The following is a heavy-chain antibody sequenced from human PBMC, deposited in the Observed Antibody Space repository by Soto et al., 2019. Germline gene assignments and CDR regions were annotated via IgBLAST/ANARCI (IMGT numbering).Heavy chain of an antibody. CDR1: GGTFSSSG. D-gene: IGHD3-16*02. Sequence: QVHLVQSGTEVKKPGSSVKVSCKASGGTFSSSGFSWVRQAPGQGLEWMGMIVPSLDTTNYAQKFQARVTITADEVTSTAYMEWRSRRSEDTAVYYCARWPQPRYTADPYAVDVWGQGTRVIVSS. V-gene: IGHV1-69*11. CDR2: IVPSLDTT. CDR3: ARWPQPRYTADPYAVDV. J-gene: IGHJ6*02.